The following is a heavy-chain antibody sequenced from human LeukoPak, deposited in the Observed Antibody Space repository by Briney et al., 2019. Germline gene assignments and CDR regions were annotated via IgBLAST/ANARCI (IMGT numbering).Heavy chain of an antibody. CDR1: GYTFTSYA. Sequence: GASVKVSCKASGYTFTSYAMNWVRQARGQRLEWIGWIVVGSGNTNYAQKFQERVTITRDMSTSTAYMELSSLRSEDTAVYYCAAVTQKSFTYWGQGTLVTVSS. J-gene: IGHJ4*02. D-gene: IGHD1-14*01. CDR2: IVVGSGNT. V-gene: IGHV1-58*02. CDR3: AAVTQKSFTY.